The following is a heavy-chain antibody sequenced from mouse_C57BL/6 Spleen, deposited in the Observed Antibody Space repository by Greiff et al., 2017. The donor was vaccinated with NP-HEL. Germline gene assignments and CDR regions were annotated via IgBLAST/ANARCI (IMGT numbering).Heavy chain of an antibody. CDR2: ISNGGGST. D-gene: IGHD1-1*02. Sequence: EVKLMESGGGLVQPGGSLKLSCAASGFTFSDYYMYWVRQTPEKRLEWVAYISNGGGSTYYPDTVKGRFTISRDNAKNTLYLQMSRLKSEDTAMYYCARHRGSYYAMDYWGQGTSVTVSS. J-gene: IGHJ4*01. CDR3: ARHRGSYYAMDY. V-gene: IGHV5-12*01. CDR1: GFTFSDYY.